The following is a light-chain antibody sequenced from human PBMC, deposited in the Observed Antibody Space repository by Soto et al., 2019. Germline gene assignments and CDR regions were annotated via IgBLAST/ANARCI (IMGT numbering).Light chain of an antibody. CDR1: QAISNY. V-gene: IGKV1-27*01. CDR2: AAS. CDR3: QKYNGAPFT. J-gene: IGKJ3*01. Sequence: DIQMTQSPSSVSASVGDRVTITCRASQAISNYVAWYQQKPGEVPKVLIYAASTLQSGVPSRFSGSGSGTDFTLTITSLQPEDVATYYCQKYNGAPFTFGPGTKVDLK.